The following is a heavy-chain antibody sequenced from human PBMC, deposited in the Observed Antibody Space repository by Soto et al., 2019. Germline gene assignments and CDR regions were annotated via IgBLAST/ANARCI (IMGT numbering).Heavy chain of an antibody. Sequence: EVQLLESGGGLVQPGGSLRLSCAASGFTFNTFEMSWVRQAPGRGLEWVSFISTDSSRAYYADAVKGRFTISRDNSKQTLSLQMDSGTGEETAVYACVEGGWLDFRRQGPLVTVSS. CDR3: VEGGWLDF. V-gene: IGHV3-23*01. CDR2: ISTDSSRA. J-gene: IGHJ5*01. D-gene: IGHD3-16*01. CDR1: GFTFNTFE.